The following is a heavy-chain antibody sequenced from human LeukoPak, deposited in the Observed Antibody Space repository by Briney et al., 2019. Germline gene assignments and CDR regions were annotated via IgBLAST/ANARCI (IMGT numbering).Heavy chain of an antibody. Sequence: GGSLRLSCAASGFTFSSYAMSWVRQGQGKGLEWVSTISGSGGSTYCADSVKGRFTISRDNSKNTLYLQMNSLRAEDTAVYYCAKDVGDMIGVARGAFDIWGQGTMVTVSS. V-gene: IGHV3-23*01. D-gene: IGHD3-22*01. CDR1: GFTFSSYA. J-gene: IGHJ3*02. CDR3: AKDVGDMIGVARGAFDI. CDR2: ISGSGGST.